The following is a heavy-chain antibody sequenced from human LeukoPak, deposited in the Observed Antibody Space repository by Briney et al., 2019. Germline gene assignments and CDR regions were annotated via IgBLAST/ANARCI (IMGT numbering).Heavy chain of an antibody. CDR1: GGSISGYY. CDR3: AREVIDYGSNLDNWFDP. CDR2: IHTSGSA. D-gene: IGHD4-17*01. V-gene: IGHV4-4*07. Sequence: SETLSLTCSVSGGSISGYYWSWIRQPAGKGLEWIGRIHTSGSANYNPSLKSRVTMSVGTSKNQFSLKLSSVTAADTAVYYCAREVIDYGSNLDNWFDPWGQGTQVTVSS. J-gene: IGHJ5*02.